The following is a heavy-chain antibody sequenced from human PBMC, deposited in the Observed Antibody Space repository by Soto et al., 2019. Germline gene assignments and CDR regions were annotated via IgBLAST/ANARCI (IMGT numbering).Heavy chain of an antibody. CDR1: GGTFSSYA. J-gene: IGHJ4*02. D-gene: IGHD3-3*01. Sequence: SVKVSCKASGGTFSSYAISWVRQAPGQGLEWMGGIIPIFGTANYAQKFQGRVTITADESTSTAYMELSSLSSEDTAVYYCARAPRGGVVSYYFDYWGQGTLVTV. CDR2: IIPIFGTA. V-gene: IGHV1-69*13. CDR3: ARAPRGGVVSYYFDY.